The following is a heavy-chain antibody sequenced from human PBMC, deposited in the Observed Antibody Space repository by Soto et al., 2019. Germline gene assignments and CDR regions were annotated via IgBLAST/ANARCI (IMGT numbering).Heavy chain of an antibody. V-gene: IGHV3-9*01. J-gene: IGHJ4*02. CDR3: AKDANYDSSGYYPYYFDY. CDR2: IRWNSGRI. CDR1: GFTFDDYA. D-gene: IGHD3-22*01. Sequence: GGSLRLSCAASGFTFDDYAMHWVRQAPGKGLEWVSGIRWNSGRIGYADSVKSRFTISRDNAKNSLYLPMNRLRAEDTALYYGAKDANYDSSGYYPYYFDYWGQGTLITVSS.